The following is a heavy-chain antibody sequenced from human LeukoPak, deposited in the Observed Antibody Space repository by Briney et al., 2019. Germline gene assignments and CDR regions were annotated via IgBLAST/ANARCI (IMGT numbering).Heavy chain of an antibody. Sequence: ASVKVSCKASGYTFTSYYMHWVRQAPGQGLEWMGIINPSGGSTSYAQKFQGRVTTTRDTSTSTVYMELSSLRSEDTAVYYCARPYCSGGSCYSIWFDPWGQGTLVTVSS. CDR1: GYTFTSYY. V-gene: IGHV1-46*01. D-gene: IGHD2-15*01. J-gene: IGHJ5*02. CDR3: ARPYCSGGSCYSIWFDP. CDR2: INPSGGST.